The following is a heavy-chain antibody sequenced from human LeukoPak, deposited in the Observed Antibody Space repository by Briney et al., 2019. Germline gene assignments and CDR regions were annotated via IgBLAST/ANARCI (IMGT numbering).Heavy chain of an antibody. CDR3: ARGWGGDY. CDR2: ISWNSGSI. Sequence: PGGSLRLSCAASGFTFDDYAMHWVRQAPGKGLEWVSGISWNSGSIGYADSVKGRFTISRDNAKNSLYLQMNSLRAEDTALYYCARGWGGDYWGQGTLVTVSS. D-gene: IGHD7-27*01. CDR1: GFTFDDYA. J-gene: IGHJ4*02. V-gene: IGHV3-9*01.